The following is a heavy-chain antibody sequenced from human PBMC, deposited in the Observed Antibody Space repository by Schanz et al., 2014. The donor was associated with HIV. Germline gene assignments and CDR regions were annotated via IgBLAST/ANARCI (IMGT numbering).Heavy chain of an antibody. D-gene: IGHD3-10*01. CDR1: GFTFSRYW. CDR2: IKQDGGEK. CDR3: ARDSGPGSY. Sequence: EVQLVESGGGLVQPGGSLRLSCAASGFTFSRYWMNWVRQAPGKGLEWVASIKQDGGEKHYVASVKGRFTISRDNVKNSLYLQMSSLIAEDTAVYYCARDSGPGSYWGQGTLVTVSS. V-gene: IGHV3-7*01. J-gene: IGHJ4*02.